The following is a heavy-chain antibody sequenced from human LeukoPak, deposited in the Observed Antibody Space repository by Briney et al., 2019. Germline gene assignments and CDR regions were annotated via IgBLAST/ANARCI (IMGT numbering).Heavy chain of an antibody. D-gene: IGHD3-16*01. CDR3: ARRSEGDFQH. CDR2: ISSSSSTT. J-gene: IGHJ1*01. Sequence: GGSLRLSCAASGFTFSSYSMNWVRQAPGKGLEWVSYISSSSSTTYYADSVKGRFTISRDNAKNSLYLQMNSLKASDTAMYYCARRSEGDFQHWGQGTLVTVSS. V-gene: IGHV3-48*01. CDR1: GFTFSSYS.